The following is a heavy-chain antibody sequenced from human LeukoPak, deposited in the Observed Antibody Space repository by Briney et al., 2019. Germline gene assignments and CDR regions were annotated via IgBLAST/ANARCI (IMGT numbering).Heavy chain of an antibody. CDR1: GGTFSSYA. J-gene: IGHJ4*02. Sequence: ASVKVSCKASGGTFSSYAISWVRQAPGQALEWMGGIIPIFGTANYAQKFQGRVTITADESTSTAYMELSSLRSEDTAVYYCARDSHDYTSSWGQGTLVTVSS. CDR3: ARDSHDYTSS. CDR2: IIPIFGTA. D-gene: IGHD2-2*02. V-gene: IGHV1-69*01.